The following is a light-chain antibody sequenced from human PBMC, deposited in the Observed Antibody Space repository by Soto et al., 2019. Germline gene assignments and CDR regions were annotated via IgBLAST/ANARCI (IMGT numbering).Light chain of an antibody. J-gene: IGKJ5*01. Sequence: EIEMTQSPATLSVSPGEGATLSCRASPSVSSNLAWYQQKPGQAPRLLIYGASSRATGIPDRFSGSGSGTDFTLTISRLEPEDFAVYFCQQSGNSPLTFGQGTRLEIK. V-gene: IGKV3-20*01. CDR3: QQSGNSPLT. CDR2: GAS. CDR1: PSVSSN.